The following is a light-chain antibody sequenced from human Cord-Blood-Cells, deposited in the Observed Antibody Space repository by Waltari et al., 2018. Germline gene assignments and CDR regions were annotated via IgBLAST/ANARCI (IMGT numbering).Light chain of an antibody. CDR1: QSVSSY. CDR3: QQRSNWPLT. Sequence: IVLTQSQATLSLSPGERATHSCRASQSVSSYLAWYQQKPGQAPRLLIYDASNRATGIPARFSGSGSGTDFTLTISSLEPEDFAVYYCQQRSNWPLTFGGGTKVEIK. V-gene: IGKV3-11*01. CDR2: DAS. J-gene: IGKJ4*01.